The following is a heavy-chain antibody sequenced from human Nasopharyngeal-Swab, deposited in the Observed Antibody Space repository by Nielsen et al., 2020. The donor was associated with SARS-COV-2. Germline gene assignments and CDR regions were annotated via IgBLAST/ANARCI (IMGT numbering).Heavy chain of an antibody. J-gene: IGHJ3*02. CDR3: ARIKSTAAAGVGGAFDI. Sequence: SGPTLVQPTQTLTLTCTFSGFSLSTSGMCVSWIRQPPGKALEWLALIDWDDDKYYSTSLKTRLTISKDTSKNQVVLTMTNMDPVDTATYYCARIKSTAAAGVGGAFDIWGQGTMVTVSS. V-gene: IGHV2-70*01. CDR2: IDWDDDK. D-gene: IGHD6-13*01. CDR1: GFSLSTSGMC.